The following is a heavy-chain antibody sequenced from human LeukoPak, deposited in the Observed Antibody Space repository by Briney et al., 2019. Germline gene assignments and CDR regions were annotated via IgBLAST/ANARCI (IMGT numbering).Heavy chain of an antibody. V-gene: IGHV4-39*01. J-gene: IGHJ4*02. CDR1: GGSISSSSYY. CDR3: ASDCSGTSCYGSDS. CDR2: IYDGGST. D-gene: IGHD2-2*01. Sequence: SETLSLTCTVAGGSISSSSYYWGWIRQPPGKGLEWIGSIYDGGSTYYNPSLKSRVTISVDTSKNQFSLKLSSVTAADTAVYYCASDCSGTSCYGSDSWGQGTLVTVSS.